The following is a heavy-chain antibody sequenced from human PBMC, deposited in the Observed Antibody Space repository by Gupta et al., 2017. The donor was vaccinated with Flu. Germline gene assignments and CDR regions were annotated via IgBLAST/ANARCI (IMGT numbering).Heavy chain of an antibody. CDR3: ARDLGIVVVPAAIDAFDI. J-gene: IGHJ3*02. Sequence: VRQAPGQGLEWMGWISAYNGYTQYAQKFQGRVTMTTDTSTSTAYMELRSLRSDDTAVYYCARDLGIVVVPAAIDAFDIWGQGTVVTVS. D-gene: IGHD2-2*02. CDR2: ISAYNGYT. V-gene: IGHV1-18*01.